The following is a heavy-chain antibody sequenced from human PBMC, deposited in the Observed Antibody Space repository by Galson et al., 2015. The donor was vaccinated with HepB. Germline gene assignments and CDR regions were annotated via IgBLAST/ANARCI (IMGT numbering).Heavy chain of an antibody. CDR2: IWYDGSNK. V-gene: IGHV3-33*01. CDR3: ARDRMQLVRLNWFDP. Sequence: SLRLSCAASGFTFSSYGMHWVRQAPGKGLEWVAVIWYDGSNKYYADSVKGRFTISRDNSKNTLYLQMNSLRAEDTAVYYCARDRMQLVRLNWFDPWGQGTLVTVSS. J-gene: IGHJ5*02. D-gene: IGHD6-6*01. CDR1: GFTFSSYG.